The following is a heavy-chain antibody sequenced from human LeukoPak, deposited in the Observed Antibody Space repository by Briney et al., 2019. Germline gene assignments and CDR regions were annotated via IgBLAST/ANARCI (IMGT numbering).Heavy chain of an antibody. V-gene: IGHV3-30*18. CDR2: ISYDGTNK. CDR3: AKDALSGWYGYSGY. J-gene: IGHJ4*02. CDR1: GFTFSSYG. Sequence: GGSLRLSCAASGFTFSSYGMHWVRQAPGKGLEWVAVISYDGTNKYYTDSVKGRFTISRDNSKNTLYLQMNSLRAEDTAVYHCAKDALSGWYGYSGYWGQGTLVTVSS. D-gene: IGHD6-19*01.